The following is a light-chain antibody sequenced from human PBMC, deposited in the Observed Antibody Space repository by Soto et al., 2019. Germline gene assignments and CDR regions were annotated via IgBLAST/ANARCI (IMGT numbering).Light chain of an antibody. J-gene: IGKJ3*01. CDR1: QSVSSSS. CDR3: QQFGSYS. CDR2: GAS. V-gene: IGKV3-20*01. Sequence: EIVLTQSPGTLSSSPGERATLSCRASQSVSSSSLAWYQQKPGQAPRLLIYGASSRATGIPDRFSGSGSGTDFTLTISRLEPEDFAVYYCQQFGSYSFGPGTKVDIK.